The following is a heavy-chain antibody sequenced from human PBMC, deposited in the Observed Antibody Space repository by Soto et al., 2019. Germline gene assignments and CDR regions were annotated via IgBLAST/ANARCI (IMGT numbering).Heavy chain of an antibody. V-gene: IGHV3-30*18. D-gene: IGHD4-17*01. J-gene: IGHJ4*02. Sequence: QVQLVESGGGVVQPGRSLRLSCAASGFTFSSYGMHWVRQAPGKGLEWVAVISYDGSNKDYADSVKGRFTISRDNSKNTLYLQMNSLRADETAVYYCAKDYGDYVVGFSCWGQGTLVTVST. CDR2: ISYDGSNK. CDR3: AKDYGDYVVGFSC. CDR1: GFTFSSYG.